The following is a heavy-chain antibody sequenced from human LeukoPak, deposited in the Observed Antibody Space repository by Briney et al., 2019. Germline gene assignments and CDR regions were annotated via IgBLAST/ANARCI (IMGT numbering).Heavy chain of an antibody. CDR1: GFEFSRYW. CDR2: INQDVSRT. CDR3: ARLKDDVTKFDY. Sequence: GGSLRLSCAGSGFEFSRYWMAWVRQAPGKGLEWVASINQDVSRTHYVDSVKGRFTISRDNAKSSLFLQMTSLRVEDTAVYYCARLKDDVTKFDYWGQGTLVTVSS. D-gene: IGHD2-8*01. V-gene: IGHV3-7*01. J-gene: IGHJ4*02.